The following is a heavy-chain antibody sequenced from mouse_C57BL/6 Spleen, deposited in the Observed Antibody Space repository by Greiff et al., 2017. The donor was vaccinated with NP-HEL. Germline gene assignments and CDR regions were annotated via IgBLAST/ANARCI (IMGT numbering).Heavy chain of an antibody. J-gene: IGHJ2*01. CDR1: GYTFTDYY. Sequence: VQLQESGAELVRPGASVKLSCKASGYTFTDYYINWVKQRPGQGLEWIARIYPGSGNTYYNEKFKGKATLTAEKSSSTAYMQLSSLTSEDSAVYFCAREGLRQGFDYWGQGTTLTVSS. CDR3: AREGLRQGFDY. CDR2: IYPGSGNT. V-gene: IGHV1-76*01. D-gene: IGHD2-4*01.